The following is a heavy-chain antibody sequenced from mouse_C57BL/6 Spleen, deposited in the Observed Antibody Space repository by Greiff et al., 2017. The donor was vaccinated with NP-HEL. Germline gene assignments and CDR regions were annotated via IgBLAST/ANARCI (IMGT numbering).Heavy chain of an antibody. CDR3: ARNGYYFDY. CDR1: GFSLSTSGMG. D-gene: IGHD2-2*01. Sequence: QVTLKESGPGILQSSQNLSLTCSFSGFSLSTSGMGVSWIRQPSGKGLEWLAHIYWDDDKRYNPSLKSRLTISKDTSRNQVFLKITSVDTADTATYYCARNGYYFDYWGQGTTLTVSS. V-gene: IGHV8-12*01. CDR2: IYWDDDK. J-gene: IGHJ2*01.